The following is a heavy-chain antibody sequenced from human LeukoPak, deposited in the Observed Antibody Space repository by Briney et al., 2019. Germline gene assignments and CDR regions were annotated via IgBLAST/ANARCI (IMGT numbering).Heavy chain of an antibody. CDR3: ARVASGYDVFDI. CDR2: IYYSGST. V-gene: IGHV4-61*01. Sequence: RASETLSLTCTVSGGSVSSGSYYSSWIRQPPGKGLEWIGYIYYSGSTNYNPSLKSRVTISVDTSKNQFSLKLSSVTAADTAVFYCARVASGYDVFDIWGQGTMVTVSS. J-gene: IGHJ3*02. CDR1: GGSVSSGSYY. D-gene: IGHD3-3*01.